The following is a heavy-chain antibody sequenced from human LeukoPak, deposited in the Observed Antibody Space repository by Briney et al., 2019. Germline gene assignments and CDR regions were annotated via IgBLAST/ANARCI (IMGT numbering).Heavy chain of an antibody. CDR3: ARAGVSGDAFDI. D-gene: IGHD3-10*01. CDR2: INLDGSEK. Sequence: AGGSLRLSCAASGFTFSSYWMSWVRQAPGKGLEWVANINLDGSEKYYVDSVKGRFTISRDNAKNSLYLQMNSLRAEDTAVYYCARAGVSGDAFDIWGQGTMVTVSS. CDR1: GFTFSSYW. V-gene: IGHV3-7*03. J-gene: IGHJ3*02.